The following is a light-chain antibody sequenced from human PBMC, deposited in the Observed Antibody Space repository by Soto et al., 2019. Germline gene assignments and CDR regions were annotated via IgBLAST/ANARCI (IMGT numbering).Light chain of an antibody. CDR2: GAS. V-gene: IGKV3-20*01. Sequence: EIVMPQSPATLSLSPGERATLSCRASQGVSSYLAWYQQKPGQAPRLLIYGASNRATGIPDRFSGSGSGTDFTLTITRLEPEDFAMYYCQRYDSLRTFGQGTKVDIK. CDR3: QRYDSLRT. J-gene: IGKJ1*01. CDR1: QGVSSY.